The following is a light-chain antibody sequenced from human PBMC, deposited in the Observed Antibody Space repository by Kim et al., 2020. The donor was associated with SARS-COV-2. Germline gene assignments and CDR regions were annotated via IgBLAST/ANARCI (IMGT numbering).Light chain of an antibody. CDR1: SSNTGTNP. CDR3: AARDDSLNGYI. V-gene: IGLV1-44*01. J-gene: IGLJ1*01. CDR2: FNN. Sequence: GQRVTITFSGSSSNTGTNPVYWYQLLPGTAPKVLIYFNNERPSGVPDRFSGSKSGTSASLAISGLQADDEADYYCAARDDSLNGYIFGSGTKVTVL.